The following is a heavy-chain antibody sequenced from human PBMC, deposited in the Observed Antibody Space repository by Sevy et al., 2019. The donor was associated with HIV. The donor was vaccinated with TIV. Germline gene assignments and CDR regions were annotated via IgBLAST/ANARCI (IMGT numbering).Heavy chain of an antibody. CDR1: GVTFSNYG. Sequence: GGSLRLSCAASGVTFSNYGMHWVRQAPGKGLEWVAVIWYDGSYEYYADSVKGRFTISRDNAKSTLYLQMNRLRAEDTAVYYCAKTFAIFGVLMSPDFDPWGQGTLVTVSS. CDR3: AKTFAIFGVLMSPDFDP. J-gene: IGHJ5*02. V-gene: IGHV3-33*06. CDR2: IWYDGSYE. D-gene: IGHD3-3*01.